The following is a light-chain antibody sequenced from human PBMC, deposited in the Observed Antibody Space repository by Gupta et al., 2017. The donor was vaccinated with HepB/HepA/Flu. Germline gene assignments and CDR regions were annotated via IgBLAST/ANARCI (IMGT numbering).Light chain of an antibody. CDR1: QTLTNIY. CDR3: QQYETSFT. V-gene: IGKV3-20*01. J-gene: IGKJ5*01. CDR2: GAS. Sequence: IVLLQSPGTLSLSPGEGATLSCRASQTLTNIYLAWYQQKPGQAPRLLIHGASKRASGIPDRFSGSGCGRVFTLTISRRESDDCAVYYCQQYETSFTFGQGTRLDIK.